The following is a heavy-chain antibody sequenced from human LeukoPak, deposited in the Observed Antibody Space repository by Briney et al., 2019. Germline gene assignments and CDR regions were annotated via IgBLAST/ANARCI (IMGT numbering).Heavy chain of an antibody. V-gene: IGHV3-21*01. D-gene: IGHD3-22*01. CDR1: GFTFSSYS. CDR2: ISSSGSYI. J-gene: IGHJ5*02. Sequence: GGSLRLSCAASGFTFSSYSMNWVRKAPGKGLEWVSSISSSGSYIYYADLVKGRFTISRDNAKNSLYLQMNSLRAEDTAVYYCATDFYDSTWGQGTLVTVSS. CDR3: ATDFYDST.